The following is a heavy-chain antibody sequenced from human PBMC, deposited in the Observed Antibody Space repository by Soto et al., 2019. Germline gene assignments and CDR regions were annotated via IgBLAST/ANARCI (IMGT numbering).Heavy chain of an antibody. Sequence: SETLSLTCAFSVGSISSGGYSCSWFRQPPWKGLEWIGYIYHSGSTYYNPSLKSRVTISVDRSKNQFSLKLSSVTAADTAVYYCARVLVAAAANIGFDPWVQRTL. CDR3: ARVLVAAAANIGFDP. D-gene: IGHD6-13*01. V-gene: IGHV4-30-2*01. CDR1: VGSISSGGYS. J-gene: IGHJ5*02. CDR2: IYHSGST.